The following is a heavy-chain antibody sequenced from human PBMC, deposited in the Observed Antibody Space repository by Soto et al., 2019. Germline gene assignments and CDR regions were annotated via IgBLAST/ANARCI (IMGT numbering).Heavy chain of an antibody. V-gene: IGHV4-34*01. CDR2: INHSGST. D-gene: IGHD6-13*01. CDR1: GGSIIIYY. Sequence: PSEPLSLTCTVSGGSIIIYYWSWIRQPPGKGLEWIGEINHSGSTNYNPSLKSRVTISVDTSKNQFSLKLSSVTAADTAVYYCARGSAAAGTYDYWGQGTLVTVSS. CDR3: ARGSAAAGTYDY. J-gene: IGHJ4*02.